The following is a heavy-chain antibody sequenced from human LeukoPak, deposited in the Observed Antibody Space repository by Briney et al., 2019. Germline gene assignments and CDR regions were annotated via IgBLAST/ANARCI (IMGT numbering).Heavy chain of an antibody. CDR1: GYTFTSYA. D-gene: IGHD3-3*01. V-gene: IGHV1-69*13. J-gene: IGHJ4*02. Sequence: ASVKVSCKASGYTFTSYAISWVRQAPGQGLEWMGGIIPIFGTANYVQKFQGRVTITADESTSTAYMELSSLRSEDTAVYYCARDRHAWYYDFWSGYSPYYFDYWGQGTLVTVSS. CDR3: ARDRHAWYYDFWSGYSPYYFDY. CDR2: IIPIFGTA.